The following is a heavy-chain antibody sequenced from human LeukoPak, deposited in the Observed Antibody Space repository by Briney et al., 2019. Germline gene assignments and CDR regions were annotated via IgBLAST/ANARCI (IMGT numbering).Heavy chain of an antibody. CDR2: INHSGST. V-gene: IGHV4-34*01. CDR3: ARGPFYGYFDWLPRLDY. J-gene: IGHJ4*02. D-gene: IGHD3-9*01. Sequence: SETLSLTCAVYGGSFSGYYWSWIRQPPGKGLEWIGEINHSGSTNYNPSLKSRVTISVDTSKNQFSLKLSSVTAADTAVYYCARGPFYGYFDWLPRLDYWGQGTLVTVSS. CDR1: GGSFSGYY.